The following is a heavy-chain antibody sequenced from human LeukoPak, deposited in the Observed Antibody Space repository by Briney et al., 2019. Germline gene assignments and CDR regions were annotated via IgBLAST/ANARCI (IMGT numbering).Heavy chain of an antibody. CDR3: AKMGPNYYDSSGYSWFDP. CDR2: ISGSGGST. J-gene: IGHJ5*02. CDR1: GFTFSSYA. D-gene: IGHD3-22*01. Sequence: GGSLRLSCAASGFTFSSYAMSLVRQAPGKGLEWVSAISGSGGSTYYADSVKGRFTISRDNSKNTLYLQMNSLRAEDTAVYYCAKMGPNYYDSSGYSWFDPWGQGTLVTVSP. V-gene: IGHV3-23*01.